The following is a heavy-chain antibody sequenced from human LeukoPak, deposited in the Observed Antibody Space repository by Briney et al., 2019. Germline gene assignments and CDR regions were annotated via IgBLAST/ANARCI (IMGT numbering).Heavy chain of an antibody. Sequence: PSETLSLTCTVSGGSISSYYWSWIRQPPGKGLEWIGYIYYSGSTNYNPSLKSRVTISVDTSKNQFSLKLSSVTAADTAVYYCARSSADYGDYPSFDYWGQGTLVTVSS. J-gene: IGHJ4*02. V-gene: IGHV4-59*01. CDR2: IYYSGST. CDR3: ARSSADYGDYPSFDY. D-gene: IGHD4-17*01. CDR1: GGSISSYY.